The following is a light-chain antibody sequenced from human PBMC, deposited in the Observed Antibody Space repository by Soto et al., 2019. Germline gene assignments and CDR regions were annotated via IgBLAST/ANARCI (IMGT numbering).Light chain of an antibody. V-gene: IGKV3-15*01. CDR1: QSVGRN. Sequence: EIVMTQSPATLSVSPGERDTLSCRASQSVGRNLAWYQQKPGQAPRLLIYGASTRATGIPARFSGSGSGTEFTLPISSLQSEDFAIYSCQQYNHWPPLTFGGGTKVEIK. J-gene: IGKJ4*01. CDR2: GAS. CDR3: QQYNHWPPLT.